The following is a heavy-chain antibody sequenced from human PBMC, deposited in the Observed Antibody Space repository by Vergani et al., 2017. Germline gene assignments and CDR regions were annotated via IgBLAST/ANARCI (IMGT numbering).Heavy chain of an antibody. D-gene: IGHD3-3*01. Sequence: QVQLVQSGAEVKKPGSSVKVSCKASGGTFSSYAISWVRQAPGQGLEWMGGIIPIFGTANYAQKFQGRVTITADESTSTAYMELSSLRSEDTAVYYCARGSLEWLEVYDYYYYMDVWGKGTTVTVSS. CDR2: IIPIFGTA. CDR3: ARGSLEWLEVYDYYYYMDV. J-gene: IGHJ6*03. CDR1: GGTFSSYA. V-gene: IGHV1-69*01.